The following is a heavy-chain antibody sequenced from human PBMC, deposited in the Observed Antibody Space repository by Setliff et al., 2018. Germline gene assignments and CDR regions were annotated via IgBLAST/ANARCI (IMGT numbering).Heavy chain of an antibody. J-gene: IGHJ6*03. Sequence: SETLSLTCNVSGGSISSDYWSWIRQPPGKPLEWIGYSYHSASTNYNPSLKGRVTMSADTSKNQLSLSLTSVSVADTAIYYCARSHYYASGNSHYYYMDVWGKGTAVTVSS. CDR2: SYHSAST. V-gene: IGHV4-59*08. D-gene: IGHD3-10*01. CDR3: ARSHYYASGNSHYYYMDV. CDR1: GGSISSDY.